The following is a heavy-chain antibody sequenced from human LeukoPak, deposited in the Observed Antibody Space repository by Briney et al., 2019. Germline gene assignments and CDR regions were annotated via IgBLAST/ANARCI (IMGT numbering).Heavy chain of an antibody. CDR3: ARAGKVVVVAVGPAPLDY. Sequence: PGGSLRLSCAASGFTFSSYAMHWVRQAPGKGLERVAVISYDGSNKYYADSVKGRFTISRDNSKSTLYLQMNSLRAEDTAVYYCARAGKVVVVAVGPAPLDYWGQGTLVTVSS. J-gene: IGHJ4*02. CDR1: GFTFSSYA. D-gene: IGHD2-15*01. V-gene: IGHV3-30*04. CDR2: ISYDGSNK.